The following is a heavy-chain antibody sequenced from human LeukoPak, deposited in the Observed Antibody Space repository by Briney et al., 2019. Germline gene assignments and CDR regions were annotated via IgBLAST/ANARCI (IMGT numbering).Heavy chain of an antibody. J-gene: IGHJ1*01. CDR2: ISGSGGST. CDR1: GFTFSSYA. Sequence: GGSLRLSCAASGFTFSSYATSWVRQAPGKGLEWVSAISGSGGSTYYADSVKGRFTISRDNSKNTLYLQMNSLRAEDTAVYYCARANYYDSYFQHWGQGTLVTVSS. D-gene: IGHD3-22*01. CDR3: ARANYYDSYFQH. V-gene: IGHV3-23*01.